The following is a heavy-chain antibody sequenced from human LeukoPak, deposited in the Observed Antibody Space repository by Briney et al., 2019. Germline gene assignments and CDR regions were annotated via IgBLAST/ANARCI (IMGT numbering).Heavy chain of an antibody. D-gene: IGHD3-22*01. V-gene: IGHV4-59*11. CDR2: IYYSGST. Sequence: PSETLSLTCTVSGGSISSHYWSWIRQPPGKGLEWIGYIYYSGSTNYNPSLKSRVTISVDTSKNQFSLKLSSVIAADTAVYYCARDRADYYDSSGYYSYFDYWGQGTLVTVSS. J-gene: IGHJ4*02. CDR1: GGSISSHY. CDR3: ARDRADYYDSSGYYSYFDY.